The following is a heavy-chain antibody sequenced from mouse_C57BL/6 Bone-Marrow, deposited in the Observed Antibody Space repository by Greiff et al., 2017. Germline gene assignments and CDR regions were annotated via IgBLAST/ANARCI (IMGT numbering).Heavy chain of an antibody. CDR1: GYTFPSYW. Sequence: VQLLQPGAELVRPGSSVKLSCKASGYTFPSYWMHWVKQRPIQGLEWIGNIDPSDSETHYQQNFKDKATLTVDKSSSPAYMQLSSLTSEDSAVYYCARELIRYFDVWGTGTTVTVSS. D-gene: IGHD1-1*01. V-gene: IGHV1-52*01. J-gene: IGHJ1*03. CDR3: ARELIRYFDV. CDR2: IDPSDSET.